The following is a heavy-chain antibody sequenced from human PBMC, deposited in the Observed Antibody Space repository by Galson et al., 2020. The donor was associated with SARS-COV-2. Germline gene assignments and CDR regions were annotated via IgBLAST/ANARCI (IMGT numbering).Heavy chain of an antibody. D-gene: IGHD6-6*01. CDR3: AREGGSGIVAAPVDY. CDR2: IWYDGRNK. V-gene: IGHV3-33*01. Sequence: PGGSLRLSCAASGFTFSDCAMHWVRQAPGKGLEWVAVIWYDGRNKYYADSVKGRFTISRDNSKNTLYLQMNSLRAEDTAVYYCAREGGSGIVAAPVDYWGQGTLVTVSS. J-gene: IGHJ4*02. CDR1: GFTFSDCA.